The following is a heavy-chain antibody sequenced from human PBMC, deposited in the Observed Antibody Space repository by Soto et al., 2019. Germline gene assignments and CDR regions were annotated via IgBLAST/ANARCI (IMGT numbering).Heavy chain of an antibody. D-gene: IGHD2-8*01. V-gene: IGHV4-31*03. CDR1: GGSISSGGYY. Sequence: QVQLQESGPGLVQPSQTLSLTCTVSGGSISSGGYYWSWIRQHPGKGLEWIGYIYSSGITYYNPTLKSRVTMSGDMAKNQFTLRLSSVTAADTAVYYCATKPNGLYYFDYWGQGTLVTVSS. CDR2: IYSSGIT. J-gene: IGHJ4*02. CDR3: ATKPNGLYYFDY.